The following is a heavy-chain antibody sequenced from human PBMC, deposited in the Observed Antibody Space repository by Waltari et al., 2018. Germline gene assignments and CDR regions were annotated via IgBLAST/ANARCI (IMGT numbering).Heavy chain of an antibody. Sequence: EVQLLESGGGLVQPGGSLRLSCAASGFTFSSYAMSWVRQAPGKGLEWVSAISGSGGSTYYADSVKGRFTISRDNSKNTLYLQMNSLRAEDTAVYYCAKDLYCYDSSGYYLLEYWGQGTLVTVSS. J-gene: IGHJ4*02. D-gene: IGHD3-22*01. CDR2: ISGSGGST. V-gene: IGHV3-23*01. CDR1: GFTFSSYA. CDR3: AKDLYCYDSSGYYLLEY.